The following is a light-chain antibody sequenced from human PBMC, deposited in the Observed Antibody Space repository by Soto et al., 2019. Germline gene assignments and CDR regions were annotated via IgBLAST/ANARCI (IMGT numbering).Light chain of an antibody. Sequence: QSALTQPPSASGSPGQSVTTSCTGTSSDVGGYSFVSWYQQHPGKAPKLIIYQVTKRPSGVPDRFSGSKSGNTASLTVSGLQAEDEADYYCSSYAGSTLYVFGTGTKLTVL. CDR1: SSDVGGYSF. V-gene: IGLV2-8*01. CDR2: QVT. J-gene: IGLJ1*01. CDR3: SSYAGSTLYV.